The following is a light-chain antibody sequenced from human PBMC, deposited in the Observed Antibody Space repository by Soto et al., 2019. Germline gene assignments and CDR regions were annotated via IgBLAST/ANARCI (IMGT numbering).Light chain of an antibody. CDR2: WAS. CDR1: QSVLYSSNNKNY. J-gene: IGKJ5*01. Sequence: DIVMTQSPYSLAVSLGERATINCNSGQSVLYSSNNKNYLAWYQQKPGQPPKLLIYWASTRESGVPDRFSGSGSGTDFTLTISSLQAEDVAVYYCQQYYSTPITFGQGTRLEIK. CDR3: QQYYSTPIT. V-gene: IGKV4-1*01.